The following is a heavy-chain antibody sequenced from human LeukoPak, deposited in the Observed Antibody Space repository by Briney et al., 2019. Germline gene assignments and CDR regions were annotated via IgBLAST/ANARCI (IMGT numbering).Heavy chain of an antibody. Sequence: LETLSVTCILSRGSISSYYRSWMRQPPRTGVEWIGYFYYSGSTNYNPSLKSRVTISVDTSKNQFSLKLSSVTAADTAVYYCARGFSLGVVVPAAMGYYYMDVWGKGTTVTVSS. J-gene: IGHJ6*03. CDR1: RGSISSYY. V-gene: IGHV4-59*01. D-gene: IGHD2-2*01. CDR2: FYYSGST. CDR3: ARGFSLGVVVPAAMGYYYMDV.